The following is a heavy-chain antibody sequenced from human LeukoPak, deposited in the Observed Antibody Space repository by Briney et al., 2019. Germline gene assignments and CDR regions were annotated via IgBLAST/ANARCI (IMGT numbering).Heavy chain of an antibody. CDR1: GLTFSSYG. V-gene: IGHV3-30*03. CDR3: ASRAHFWSGPGG. Sequence: GGSLRLSCAASGLTFSSYGMHWVRQAPGKGLEWVAVISDDGSNEYYADSVKGRFTISRDNSKNTVYLQMNSLRAEDTAVYYCASRAHFWSGPGGWGQGTLVTVSS. D-gene: IGHD3-3*02. J-gene: IGHJ4*02. CDR2: ISDDGSNE.